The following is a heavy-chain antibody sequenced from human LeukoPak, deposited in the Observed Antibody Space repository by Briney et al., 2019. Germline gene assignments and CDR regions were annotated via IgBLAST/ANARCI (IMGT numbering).Heavy chain of an antibody. D-gene: IGHD4-17*01. Sequence: SETPSVTCTVSGGPISRYDWLGLRQPPGKGLGWIGYIYYSGSTNYNPSLKSRVTISVDTSKNQFSLKLRSVTAGETAVYYCARDSGDYGDYASRGLPFWGQGALVTVSS. CDR3: ARDSGDYGDYASRGLPF. J-gene: IGHJ1*01. CDR2: IYYSGST. CDR1: GGPISRYD. V-gene: IGHV4-59*01.